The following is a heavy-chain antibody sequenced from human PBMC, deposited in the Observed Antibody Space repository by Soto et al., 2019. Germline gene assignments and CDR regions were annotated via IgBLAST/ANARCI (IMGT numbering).Heavy chain of an antibody. D-gene: IGHD3-10*01. V-gene: IGHV3-74*01. J-gene: IGHJ4*02. CDR2: LNPNGFIT. Sequence: RLSLGLSCAGSGFILSHHWFHWIRQTPGRVLEWVSRLNPNGFITVYVGSVKGRATIHIDNAKDTLYLQIDSMTVEDSGVYFCARDISGPHDHWGQGTPVTVSA. CDR3: ARDISGPHDH. CDR1: GFILSHHW.